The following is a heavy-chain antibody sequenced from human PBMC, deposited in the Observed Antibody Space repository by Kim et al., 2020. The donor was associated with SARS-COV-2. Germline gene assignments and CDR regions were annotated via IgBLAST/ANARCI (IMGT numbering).Heavy chain of an antibody. CDR2: IRSKSYSGTA. V-gene: IGHV3-49*03. CDR1: GFTFANYA. D-gene: IGHD1-26*01. CDR3: TKSMQSGTYFAFDI. J-gene: IGHJ3*02. Sequence: GGSLRLSCTASGFTFANYAVSWFRQAPGKGLEWVGFIRSKSYSGTADYAASVRGRFTISRDESEIIVYLQMNSLKTEDTAVYYCTKSMQSGTYFAFDIWG.